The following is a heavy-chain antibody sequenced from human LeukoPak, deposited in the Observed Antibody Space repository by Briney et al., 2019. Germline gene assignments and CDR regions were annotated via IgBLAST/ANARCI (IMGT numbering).Heavy chain of an antibody. J-gene: IGHJ5*02. CDR3: ARVREELLSWFDP. V-gene: IGHV3-30*03. D-gene: IGHD1-26*01. CDR2: ISYDGSNK. CDR1: GFTFSSYG. Sequence: GGSLRLSCAASGFTFSSYGMHWVRQAPGKGLEWVAVISYDGSNKYYADSVKGRFTISRDNSKNTLYLQMNSLRAEDTAVYYCARVREELLSWFDPWGQGTLVTVSS.